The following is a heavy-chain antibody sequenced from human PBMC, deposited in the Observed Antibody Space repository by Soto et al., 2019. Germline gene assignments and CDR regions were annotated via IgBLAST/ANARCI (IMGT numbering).Heavy chain of an antibody. D-gene: IGHD2-21*02. Sequence: QVQLVQSGAEVKKPGSSVKVSCKASGGTFSSYAISWVRQAPGQGLEWMGGVIPIFGTANYAQKFQGRVTTAADESTSTGYMELSSLRSEDTAVYYCARVITAVVTRLLDVWGQGTTVTVSS. V-gene: IGHV1-69*01. J-gene: IGHJ6*02. CDR2: VIPIFGTA. CDR3: ARVITAVVTRLLDV. CDR1: GGTFSSYA.